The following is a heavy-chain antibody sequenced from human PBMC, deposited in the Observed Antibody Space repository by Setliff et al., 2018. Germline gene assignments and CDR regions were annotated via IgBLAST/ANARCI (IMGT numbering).Heavy chain of an antibody. CDR3: ARQLCSSGYCYATTFDY. Sequence: TLSLTCAVSGYSISSGYYWGWIRQAPGKGLEWIASIYRSGSTYYNPSLKSRVTISVDTSKNQFPLKLSSVTASDTAVYYCARQLCSSGYCYATTFDYWGQGTLVTV. CDR2: IYRSGST. CDR1: GYSISSGYY. V-gene: IGHV4-38-2*01. J-gene: IGHJ4*02. D-gene: IGHD3-22*01.